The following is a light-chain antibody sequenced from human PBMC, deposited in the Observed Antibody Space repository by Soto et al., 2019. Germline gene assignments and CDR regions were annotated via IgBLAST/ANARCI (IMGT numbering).Light chain of an antibody. J-gene: IGKJ5*01. V-gene: IGKV3-11*01. CDR2: DAS. CDR3: QQRTNWPIT. CDR1: QSVGSY. Sequence: EIVLTQSPATLSLSPGDRATLSCRASQSVGSYLAWYQQKPGQAPRLLIYDASTRATGIPARFSGSGSGTDFTLTISSLEPEDFAVYYCQQRTNWPITFGQGTRLDIK.